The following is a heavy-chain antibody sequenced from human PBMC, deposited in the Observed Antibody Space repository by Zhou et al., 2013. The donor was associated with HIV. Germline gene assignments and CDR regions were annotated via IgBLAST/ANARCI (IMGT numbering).Heavy chain of an antibody. J-gene: IGHJ3*02. CDR3: ARGGIQDILTNYYPEHDALDI. Sequence: QVQLLQSGAEMKKPGSSVKVSCKASGGTFSTYAINWVRQAPGEGLEWLGEIIPIFGTANYAQTLQGRVTITADESTRTAYMELSSLRSEDTAVYYCARGGIQDILTNYYPEHDALDIWGQGTMVTVSS. CDR2: IIPIFGTA. CDR1: GGTFSTYA. D-gene: IGHD3-9*01. V-gene: IGHV1-69*12.